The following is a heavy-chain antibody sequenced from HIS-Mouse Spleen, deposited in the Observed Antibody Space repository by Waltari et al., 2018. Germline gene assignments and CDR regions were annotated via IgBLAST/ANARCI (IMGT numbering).Heavy chain of an antibody. CDR3: AKSLTGDYYYGMDV. J-gene: IGHJ6*02. V-gene: IGHV3-30*18. CDR2: RSYDGSNK. D-gene: IGHD7-27*01. Sequence: QVQLVESGGGVVQPGRSLRLSCAASGFTFSSYGMHWVRRAPGKGLEWVEVRSYDGSNKYYADSVKGRFTISRDNSKNTLYLQMNSLRAEDTAVYYCAKSLTGDYYYGMDVWGQGTTVTVSS. CDR1: GFTFSSYG.